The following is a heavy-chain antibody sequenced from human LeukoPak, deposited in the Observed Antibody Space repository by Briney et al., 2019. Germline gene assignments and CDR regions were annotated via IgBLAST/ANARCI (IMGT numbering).Heavy chain of an antibody. D-gene: IGHD6-19*01. CDR2: ISGSAGST. Sequence: GGSLRLSCAASGFTFSNYAMSWVRQAPGQGLEWVSGISGSAGSTYYADSVKGRFSISRDNSKNTVYLQMNRLRAEDTAAYYCAKDLAYSSGWFLGAFDVWGQGTMVTVSS. CDR3: AKDLAYSSGWFLGAFDV. CDR1: GFTFSNYA. J-gene: IGHJ3*01. V-gene: IGHV3-23*01.